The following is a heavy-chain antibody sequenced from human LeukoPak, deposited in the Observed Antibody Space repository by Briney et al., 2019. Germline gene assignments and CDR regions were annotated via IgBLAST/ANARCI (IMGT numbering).Heavy chain of an antibody. CDR3: ARGKVVAGFFDY. D-gene: IGHD6-19*01. J-gene: IGHJ4*02. CDR2: INPNSGGT. CDR1: GLTFSGYF. Sequence: ASVKVSCKTSGLTFSGYFMHWVRQAPGQGLGWMGWINPNSGGTNYAQKFQGRVTMTRDTSISTAYMELSRLRSDDTAVYYCARGKVVAGFFDYWGQGNLVTVSS. V-gene: IGHV1-2*02.